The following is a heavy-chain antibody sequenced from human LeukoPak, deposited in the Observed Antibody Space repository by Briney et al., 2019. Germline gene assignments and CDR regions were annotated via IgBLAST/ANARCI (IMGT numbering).Heavy chain of an antibody. V-gene: IGHV4-61*08. Sequence: SETLSLTCTVSGGSISSSDYYWSWIRQPPGKGLEWIGYIYYSGSTNYNPSLKSRVTISVDTSKNQFSLKLSSVTAADTAVYYCARDHTSGYHNWFDPWGQGTLVTVSS. CDR1: GGSISSSDYY. CDR3: ARDHTSGYHNWFDP. J-gene: IGHJ5*02. CDR2: IYYSGST. D-gene: IGHD3-3*01.